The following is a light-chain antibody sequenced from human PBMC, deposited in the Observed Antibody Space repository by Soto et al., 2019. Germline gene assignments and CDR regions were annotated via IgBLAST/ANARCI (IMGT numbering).Light chain of an antibody. CDR2: EVN. CDR3: SSYAGINKLWV. CDR1: SSDVGGYTY. J-gene: IGLJ1*01. Sequence: QSALTQPPSASGYPGQSVTISCTGTSSDVGGYTYVSWYQQHPGKAPKLMIFEVNKRPSGVPDRFSGSKSCNTASLTVSGLQAEDEAYCYCSSYAGINKLWVFVSGSRVTVL. V-gene: IGLV2-8*01.